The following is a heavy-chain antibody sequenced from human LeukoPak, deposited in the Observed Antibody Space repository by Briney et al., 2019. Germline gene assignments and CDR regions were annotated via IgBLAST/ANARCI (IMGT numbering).Heavy chain of an antibody. CDR1: GFTFSSHW. D-gene: IGHD6-6*01. V-gene: IGHV3-74*01. CDR3: ARGKLAAQDY. CDR2: ISTDGSST. Sequence: GGSLRLSCAASGFTFSSHWMHWVRQAPGKGLVWVSRISTDGSSTGYADSVKGRFTISRDNAKNTLYLQMNSLRAEDTAVYYCARGKLAAQDYWGQGTLVTVSS. J-gene: IGHJ4*02.